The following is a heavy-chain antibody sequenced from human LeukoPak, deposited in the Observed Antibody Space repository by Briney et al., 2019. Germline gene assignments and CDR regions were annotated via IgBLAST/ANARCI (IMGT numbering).Heavy chain of an antibody. V-gene: IGHV1-69*13. J-gene: IGHJ6*03. CDR3: ARAHITIRDYYYYYIDV. CDR2: IIPIFGTA. D-gene: IGHD3-3*01. Sequence: GASVKVSCKASGGTFSSYAISWVRQAPGQGLEWMGGIIPIFGTANYAQKFQGRVTITADESTSTAYMELSSLRSEDTAVYYCARAHITIRDYYYYYIDVWGKGTTVTVSS. CDR1: GGTFSSYA.